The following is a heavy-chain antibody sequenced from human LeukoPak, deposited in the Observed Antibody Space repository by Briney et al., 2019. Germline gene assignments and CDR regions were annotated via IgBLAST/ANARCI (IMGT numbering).Heavy chain of an antibody. CDR2: ITPIFGTG. Sequence: SVKVSCKASGSTFNRYAVTWVRQAPGQGLDRLGGITPIFGTGNYAHNFQGRGTITTDESTNTAHMALTRLTSEDTAVYFCASGKYCLRSWFDPWGQGTLVTVSP. CDR1: GSTFNRYA. J-gene: IGHJ5*02. D-gene: IGHD2-8*02. CDR3: ASGKYCLRSWFDP. V-gene: IGHV1-69*05.